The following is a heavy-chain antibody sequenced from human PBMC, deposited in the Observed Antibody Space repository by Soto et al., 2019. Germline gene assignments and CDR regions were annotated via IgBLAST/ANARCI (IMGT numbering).Heavy chain of an antibody. CDR1: GFTVSSYY. CDR3: ARACCGGDCYSIHEAFDI. CDR2: IYSGGST. J-gene: IGHJ3*02. D-gene: IGHD2-21*02. Sequence: GGSLRLSCAASGFTVSSYYMSWVRQATGKGLEWFSVIYSGGSTYYADSVKGRYTTSRDNSKNSLYCQMNSLRTEDTAVYYYARACCGGDCYSIHEAFDIWGQGTMVTVSS. V-gene: IGHV3-53*01.